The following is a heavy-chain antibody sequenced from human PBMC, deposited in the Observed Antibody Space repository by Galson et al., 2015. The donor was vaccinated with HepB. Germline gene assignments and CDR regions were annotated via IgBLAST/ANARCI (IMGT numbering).Heavy chain of an antibody. Sequence: SLRLSCAGSELTFGDYAVSWFRQAPGKRLEWVGFISSTGFGGTTEYAASLKGRFNISRGDSKGVAYLQMGSLMPEDTDVYSCARHSVSFCGGDCYTYFFDYWGQGTQVVVSS. CDR2: ISSTGFGGTT. CDR1: ELTFGDYA. J-gene: IGHJ4*02. V-gene: IGHV3-49*03. D-gene: IGHD2-21*02. CDR3: ARHSVSFCGGDCYTYFFDY.